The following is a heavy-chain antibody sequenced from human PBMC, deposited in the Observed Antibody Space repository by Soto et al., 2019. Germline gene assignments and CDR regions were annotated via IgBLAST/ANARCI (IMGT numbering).Heavy chain of an antibody. V-gene: IGHV5-10-1*01. J-gene: IGHJ6*02. CDR1: GYSFTSYW. Sequence: GESLKLSCKGSGYSFTSYWISWVRQMPGKGLEWMGRIDPSDSYTNYSPSFQGHVTISADKSISTAYLQWSSLKASDTAMYYCVTISSSPRYYYYGMDVWGQGTTVTVSS. D-gene: IGHD6-6*01. CDR2: IDPSDSYT. CDR3: VTISSSPRYYYYGMDV.